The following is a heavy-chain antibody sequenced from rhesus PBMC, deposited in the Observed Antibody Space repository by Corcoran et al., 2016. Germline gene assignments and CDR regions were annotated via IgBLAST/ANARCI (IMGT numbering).Heavy chain of an antibody. CDR1: GGSISDDYY. D-gene: IGHD5-24*01. V-gene: IGHV4-106*01. CDR2: IYGSGGGT. J-gene: IGHJ4*01. CDR3: ARARYSWYSNPYFDY. Sequence: QVQLQESGPGLVKPSETLSLTCAVSGGSISDDYYWSWIRQPPGKGLEWIGYIYGSGGGTNYNPSLKNRVTISIDTSKNQFSLKLSSVTAADTAVYYCARARYSWYSNPYFDYWGQGVLVTVSS.